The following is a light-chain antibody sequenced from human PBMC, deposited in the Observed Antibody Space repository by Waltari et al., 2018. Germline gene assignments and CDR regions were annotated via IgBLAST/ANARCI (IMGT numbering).Light chain of an antibody. J-gene: IGKJ1*01. V-gene: IGKV3-20*01. CDR2: AAS. CDR1: QSISRT. CDR3: QHYLRLPVT. Sequence: EIVLTQSPGTLSLSSGARATPSCRASQSISRTLVWYQKKPGQAPRLLIYAASTRATGIPDRFSGSGSGTDFSLTISSLEPEDFAVYYCQHYLRLPVTFGQGTKVEIK.